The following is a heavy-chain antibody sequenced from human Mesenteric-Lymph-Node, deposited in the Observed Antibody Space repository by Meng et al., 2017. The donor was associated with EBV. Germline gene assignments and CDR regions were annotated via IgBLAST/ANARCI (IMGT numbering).Heavy chain of an antibody. J-gene: IGHJ4*02. V-gene: IGHV3-74*01. CDR3: TSDLGGATDF. D-gene: IGHD1-26*01. CDR1: GFTFSSYW. Sequence: VQVGESGGGLVQPGGSLRLSCAASGFTFSSYWMHWVRQAPGKGLVWVSHINTYGSRTDYADSVKGRFTISRDNAKNTLSLQMNSLRAEDTAAYYCTSDLGGATDFWGQGTLVTVSS. CDR2: INTYGSRT.